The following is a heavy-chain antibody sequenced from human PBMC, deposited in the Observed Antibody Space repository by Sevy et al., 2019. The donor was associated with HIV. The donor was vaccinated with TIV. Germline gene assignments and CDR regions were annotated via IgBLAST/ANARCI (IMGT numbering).Heavy chain of an antibody. CDR2: INGNSRYI. D-gene: IGHD6-19*01. CDR3: TRDRVGGIGFDS. J-gene: IGHJ4*02. CDR1: EFDFYTYS. V-gene: IGHV3-21*01. Sequence: GSLRLSCAASEFDFYTYSMCWVRQAPGKGLEWGSFINGNSRYIYDADSVKGRFTTSRDNANKSLHLEMNSLRVEETGVYYCTRDRVGGIGFDSWGQGTLVTVSS.